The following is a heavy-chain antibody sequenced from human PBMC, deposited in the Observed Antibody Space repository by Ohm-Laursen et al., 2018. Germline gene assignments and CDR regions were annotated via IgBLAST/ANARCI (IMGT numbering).Heavy chain of an antibody. D-gene: IGHD5-18*01. CDR1: GGPISSHY. Sequence: SDTLSLTCIVSGGPISSHYWSWIRQPPGKGLEWIGYIHHSGGTNYNPSLKSRVTISLHTSRIQFPLNLSSVTAADTAVYFCARGGYSYGFDYWGQGTLVTVSS. V-gene: IGHV4-59*11. J-gene: IGHJ4*02. CDR3: ARGGYSYGFDY. CDR2: IHHSGGT.